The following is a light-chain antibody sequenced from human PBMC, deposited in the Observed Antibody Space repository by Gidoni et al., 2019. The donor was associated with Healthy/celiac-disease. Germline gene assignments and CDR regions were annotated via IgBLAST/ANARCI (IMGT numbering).Light chain of an antibody. Sequence: DIQMTQSPSTLSASVGDRVTITCLASQSISSWLAWYQQKPGKAPKLLIYKASSLESGVPSRFSGSGSGTEFTLTISSLQPDDFATYYCQQYNSYWRTFGQGTKVEIK. CDR2: KAS. V-gene: IGKV1-5*03. CDR3: QQYNSYWRT. CDR1: QSISSW. J-gene: IGKJ1*01.